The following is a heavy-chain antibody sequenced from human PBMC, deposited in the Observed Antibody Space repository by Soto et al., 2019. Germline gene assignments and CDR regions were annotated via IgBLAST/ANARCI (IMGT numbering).Heavy chain of an antibody. CDR3: ARALYFDY. J-gene: IGHJ4*02. V-gene: IGHV3-7*04. Sequence: VQLVESGGGLVQPGGSLRLSCAASGFIFSNYWMSWVRQAPGKGLEWVANIKQDGSEKYYVDSVKGRFTISRDNAKNSLYLQMNSLRAEDTAMYYCARALYFDYWGQGTLVTVSS. CDR2: IKQDGSEK. CDR1: GFIFSNYW.